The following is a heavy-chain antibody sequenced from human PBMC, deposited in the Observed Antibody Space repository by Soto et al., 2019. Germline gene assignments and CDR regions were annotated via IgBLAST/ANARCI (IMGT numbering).Heavy chain of an antibody. D-gene: IGHD2-2*01. CDR3: ARYPGYCSSTSCPGYWFDP. CDR2: ISSSSSYI. J-gene: IGHJ5*02. CDR1: GVTFISYS. Sequence: GGSLRHSCAASGVTFISYSMNWVRQAPGKGLEWVSSISSSSSYIYYADSVKGRFTISRDNAKNSLYLQMNSLRAEDTAVYYCARYPGYCSSTSCPGYWFDPWGQGTLVTVSS. V-gene: IGHV3-21*01.